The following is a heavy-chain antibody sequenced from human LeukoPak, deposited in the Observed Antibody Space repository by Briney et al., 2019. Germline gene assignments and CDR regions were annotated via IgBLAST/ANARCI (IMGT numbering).Heavy chain of an antibody. V-gene: IGHV3-23*01. CDR1: GCTFSSYA. CDR3: AKISGYSSSWLINYFDY. CDR2: ISGSGGST. J-gene: IGHJ4*02. D-gene: IGHD6-13*01. Sequence: GGSLRLSCAASGCTFSSYAMSWVRQAPGKGLEGVSAISGSGGSTYYADSVKGRFTISRDNSKNTLYLHMNSLTAEDTAVYYCAKISGYSSSWLINYFDYGGQGTLVTVSS.